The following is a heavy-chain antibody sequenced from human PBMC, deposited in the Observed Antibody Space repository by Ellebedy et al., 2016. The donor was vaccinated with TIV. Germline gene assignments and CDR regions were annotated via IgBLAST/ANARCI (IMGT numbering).Heavy chain of an antibody. Sequence: SGPTLVKPTQTLTLTCTFSGFSLSTSGMCVSWIRQPPGKALEWLARIDWDDDKYYSTSLKTRLTISKDTSKNQVVLTMTNMDPVDTATYYCARIHQKGSYPSYFDYWGQGTLVTVSS. V-gene: IGHV2-70*11. CDR1: GFSLSTSGMC. J-gene: IGHJ4*02. CDR2: IDWDDDK. D-gene: IGHD3-16*02. CDR3: ARIHQKGSYPSYFDY.